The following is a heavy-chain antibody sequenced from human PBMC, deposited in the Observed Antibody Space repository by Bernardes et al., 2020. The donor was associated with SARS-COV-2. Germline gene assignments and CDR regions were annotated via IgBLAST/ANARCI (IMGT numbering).Heavy chain of an antibody. Sequence: ASVKVSCKASGYTFNMFGISWVRQAPGQGLDWMGWISGYNGNTEYAQKFQDRVTMTTDTSTSTVYMELRSLRADDTAIYYCARVSYYDSSGYYDPWGQGTQVNVSA. D-gene: IGHD3-22*01. CDR1: GYTFNMFG. CDR3: ARVSYYDSSGYYDP. J-gene: IGHJ5*02. V-gene: IGHV1-18*01. CDR2: ISGYNGNT.